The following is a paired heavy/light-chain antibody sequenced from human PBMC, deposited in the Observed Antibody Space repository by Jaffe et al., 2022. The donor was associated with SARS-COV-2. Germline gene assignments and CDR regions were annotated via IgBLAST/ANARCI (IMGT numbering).Light chain of an antibody. Sequence: DIQMTQSPSSLSASVGDRVTITCRASHSISTFLNWYQQKPGKAPKLLIYAASSLQSGVPSRFSGRVSGTDFALTISSLQPEDFATYYCQQSYTTPHTFGQGTNLDIK. CDR1: HSISTF. V-gene: IGKV1-39*01. CDR2: AAS. CDR3: QQSYTTPHT. J-gene: IGKJ2*01.
Heavy chain of an antibody. V-gene: IGHV4-31*03. J-gene: IGHJ4*02. CDR2: VSNSGST. Sequence: QVRLQESGPGLVKPSQTLSLTCTVSGGSISDSSYYWSWVRQHPEKALEWIGYVSNSGSTDYNPSLYSRVTISLDSSKNQFSLKMTSVTAADTAIYYCARDNSGLLDGIDYWGQGTLVTVSS. CDR3: ARDNSGLLDGIDY. D-gene: IGHD6-19*01. CDR1: GGSISDSSYY.